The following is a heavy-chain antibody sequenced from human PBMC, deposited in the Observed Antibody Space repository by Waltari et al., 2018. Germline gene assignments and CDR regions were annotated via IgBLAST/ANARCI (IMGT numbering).Heavy chain of an antibody. CDR3: AREYSGGGLDY. D-gene: IGHD1-26*01. CDR2: ISNDGRNK. J-gene: IGHJ4*02. Sequence: QEHLVQSGGGVVQPGRSLRLSCAASGFTFDSSAMHWVRQAPGKGLEVVANISNDGRNKVYTDHVKGRFNISQDNSNHILSLQMKSLRAEETAVDYWAREYSGGGLDYWGQGNLVTVSS. CDR1: GFTFDSSA. V-gene: IGHV3-30*10.